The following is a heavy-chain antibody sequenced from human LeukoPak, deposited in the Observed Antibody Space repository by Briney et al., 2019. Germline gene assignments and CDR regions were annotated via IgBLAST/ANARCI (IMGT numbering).Heavy chain of an antibody. V-gene: IGHV4-59*01. D-gene: IGHD2-21*02. CDR1: GGAISSYY. Sequence: SETLSLTCTVSGGAISSYYWSWIRQPPGKGLEWIGYIFYSGSTHYNPSLKTRVTISIDTSKKQFSLRLTSVTAADSAVYYCAGSKAGEFARLYYFDSWGQGTLVTVS. CDR3: AGSKAGEFARLYYFDS. CDR2: IFYSGST. J-gene: IGHJ4*02.